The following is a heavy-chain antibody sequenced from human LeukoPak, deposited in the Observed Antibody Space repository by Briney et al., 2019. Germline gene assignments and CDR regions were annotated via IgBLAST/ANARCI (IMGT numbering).Heavy chain of an antibody. J-gene: IGHJ5*02. CDR1: GGSISSGGYF. CDR2: IYHSGST. Sequence: SETLSLTCAVSGGSISSGGYFWSWIRQPPGKGLEWIGYIYHSGSTYYNPSLKSRVTISVDRSKNQFSLKLSSVTAADTAVYYCARERVFSDSSGYYVNWFDPWGQGTLVTVSS. CDR3: ARERVFSDSSGYYVNWFDP. V-gene: IGHV4-30-2*01. D-gene: IGHD3-22*01.